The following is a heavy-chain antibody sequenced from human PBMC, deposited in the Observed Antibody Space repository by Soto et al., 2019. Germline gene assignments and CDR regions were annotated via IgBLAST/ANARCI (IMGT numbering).Heavy chain of an antibody. CDR3: AHSRNLITEDAQVGDFDY. V-gene: IGHV2-5*02. Sequence: QINLKESGPTLVKPTQTLTLTWSFSGFSLTTAGVGVGWVRQSPGEALEWLALIYWDDDERYSPSLKTRLTITKDTSKNQVVLKMTNMAPVDTATYYCAHSRNLITEDAQVGDFDYWGQGTLVTVSS. D-gene: IGHD3-10*01. CDR2: IYWDDDE. J-gene: IGHJ4*02. CDR1: GFSLTTAGVG.